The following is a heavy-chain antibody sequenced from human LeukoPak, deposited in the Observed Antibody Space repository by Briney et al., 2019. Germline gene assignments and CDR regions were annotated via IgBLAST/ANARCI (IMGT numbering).Heavy chain of an antibody. V-gene: IGHV3-53*01. Sequence: GGSLRLSCAASGFSVSSNYMTWVRQAPGKGLEWVSVIYSGDSTYYADSVKGRFTISRDNSKNTLYLQMSSLRAEDTAVYYCAGRGIPYYSDAFDIWGQGTMVTVSS. CDR2: IYSGDST. CDR1: GFSVSSNY. D-gene: IGHD3-22*01. J-gene: IGHJ3*02. CDR3: AGRGIPYYSDAFDI.